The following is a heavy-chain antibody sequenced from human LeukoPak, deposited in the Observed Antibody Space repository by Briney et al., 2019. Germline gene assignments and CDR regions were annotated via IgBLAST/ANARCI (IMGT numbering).Heavy chain of an antibody. Sequence: SVKVSCKASGYTFTVYYMHWVRQAPGQGLEWMGRIIPILGITNYAQKFQGRVTITADKSTSTVYMELSSLRSEDTAVYYCASYSSGWYVEADAFDIWGQGTMVTVSS. D-gene: IGHD6-19*01. V-gene: IGHV1-69*02. J-gene: IGHJ3*02. CDR2: IIPILGIT. CDR3: ASYSSGWYVEADAFDI. CDR1: GYTFTVYY.